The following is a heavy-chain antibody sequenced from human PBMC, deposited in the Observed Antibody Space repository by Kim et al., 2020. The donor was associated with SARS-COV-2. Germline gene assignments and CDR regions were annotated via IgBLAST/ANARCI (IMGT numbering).Heavy chain of an antibody. Sequence: GGSLRLSCAASGFTFSSYSMNWVRQAPGKGLEWVSSISSSSSYIYYADSVKGRFTISRDNAKNSLYLQMNSLRAEDTAVYYCARDPSPPICSSTSCWANWVGPWGQGTLVTGSS. CDR3: ARDPSPPICSSTSCWANWVGP. CDR1: GFTFSSYS. D-gene: IGHD2-2*01. V-gene: IGHV3-21*01. CDR2: ISSSSSYI. J-gene: IGHJ5*01.